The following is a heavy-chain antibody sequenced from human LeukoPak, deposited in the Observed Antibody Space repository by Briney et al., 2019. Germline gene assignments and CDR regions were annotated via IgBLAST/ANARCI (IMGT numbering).Heavy chain of an antibody. J-gene: IGHJ4*02. V-gene: IGHV3-7*03. CDR1: GFSFNSDW. CDR2: IKHDESEK. Sequence: GGSLRLSCAASGFSFNSDWMDWVRQAPGKGLEWVANIKHDESEKNYLDSVKGRFTISRDNAKNSLYLQMNSLRAEDTAVYYCARDYGGYPYWGQGTLVTVSS. CDR3: ARDYGGYPY. D-gene: IGHD4-23*01.